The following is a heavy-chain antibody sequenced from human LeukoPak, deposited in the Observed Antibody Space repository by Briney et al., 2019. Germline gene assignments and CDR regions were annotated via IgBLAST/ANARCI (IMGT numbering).Heavy chain of an antibody. Sequence: GMSLRLSCTASGFTFSSYGMHWVRQAPGKGLEWVAVIWFDGSNKYYADSVKGRLTISRDNSKSTLYLQMNSLRAEDTAVYYCAKAVAATGHYYFGMDVWGQGTTVTVSS. CDR1: GFTFSSYG. J-gene: IGHJ6*02. V-gene: IGHV3-33*06. CDR3: AKAVAATGHYYFGMDV. D-gene: IGHD6-19*01. CDR2: IWFDGSNK.